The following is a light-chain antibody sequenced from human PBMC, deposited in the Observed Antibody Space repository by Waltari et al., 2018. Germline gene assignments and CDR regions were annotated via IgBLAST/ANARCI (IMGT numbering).Light chain of an antibody. CDR1: QSTGSS. V-gene: IGKV6-21*02. CDR3: HQISILPQP. J-gene: IGKJ1*01. CDR2: DAS. Sequence: EIVLTQSPDFQSVTPKEKVTITCRARQSTGSSLHWYQQKTDQFPKLLIKDASQSISGVPSRFIGSGAGTDFTLTNNNLEAEDTATYYCHQISILPQPFGQGTKVEVK.